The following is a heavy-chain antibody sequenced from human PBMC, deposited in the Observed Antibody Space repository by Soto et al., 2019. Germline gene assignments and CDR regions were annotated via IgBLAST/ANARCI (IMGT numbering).Heavy chain of an antibody. D-gene: IGHD6-13*01. CDR3: ARSPSESSSIWYFV. J-gene: IGHJ4*02. V-gene: IGHV1-69*13. Sequence: GXSVKVSCRDSRGTFSSYAIRWVRQAAGQGLEWMGGIIPIFGTANYAQKFQGRVTITADESTSTAYMELSSLRSEDTAVYYCARSPSESSSIWYFVWGQGTLVTVSS. CDR2: IIPIFGTA. CDR1: RGTFSSYA.